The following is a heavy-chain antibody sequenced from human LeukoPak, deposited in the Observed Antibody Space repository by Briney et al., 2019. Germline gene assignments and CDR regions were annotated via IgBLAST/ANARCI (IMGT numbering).Heavy chain of an antibody. D-gene: IGHD6-19*01. CDR3: AKDIGVAGYYYGMDV. J-gene: IGHJ6*02. CDR2: ISWNSGSI. V-gene: IGHV3-9*01. CDR1: GFTFSSYA. Sequence: GGSLRLSCAASGFTFSSYAMSWVRQAPGKGLEWVSGISWNSGSIGYADSVKGRFTISRDNAKNSLYLQMNSLRAEDTALYYCAKDIGVAGYYYGMDVWGQGTTVTVSS.